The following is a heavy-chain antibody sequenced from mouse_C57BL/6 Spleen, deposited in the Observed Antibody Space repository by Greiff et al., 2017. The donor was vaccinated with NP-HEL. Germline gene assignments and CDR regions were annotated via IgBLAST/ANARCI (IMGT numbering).Heavy chain of an antibody. J-gene: IGHJ2*01. CDR1: GYTFTSYW. V-gene: IGHV1-52*01. CDR3: ARGGLGKGYFDY. Sequence: QVQLQQPGAELVRPGSSVKLSCKASGYTFTSYWMHWVKQRPIQGLEWIGNIDPSDSETHYNQKFKDKATLTVDKSSSTAYMQLSSLTSEDSAVYYCARGGLGKGYFDYWGQGTTLTVSS. D-gene: IGHD2-1*01. CDR2: IDPSDSET.